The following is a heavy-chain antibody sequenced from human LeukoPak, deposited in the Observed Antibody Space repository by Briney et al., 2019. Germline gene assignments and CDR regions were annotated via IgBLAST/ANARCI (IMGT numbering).Heavy chain of an antibody. D-gene: IGHD4-17*01. CDR1: GYTFTCYY. V-gene: IGHV1-2*02. CDR2: INPNSGGT. J-gene: IGHJ6*02. CDR3: ARGGTVTTSLYYYGMDV. Sequence: EASVKVPCKASGYTFTCYYMHWVRQAPGQGLEWMGWINPNSGGTKYAQKFQGRVTMTRDTSISTAYVELSRLRSDDTAVYYCARGGTVTTSLYYYGMDVWGQGTTVTVSS.